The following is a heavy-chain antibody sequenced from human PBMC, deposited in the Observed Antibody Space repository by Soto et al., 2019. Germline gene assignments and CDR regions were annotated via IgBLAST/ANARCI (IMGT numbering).Heavy chain of an antibody. J-gene: IGHJ5*02. D-gene: IGHD3-9*01. CDR3: AREGGDILTGYPHINWFDP. V-gene: IGHV1-69*13. CDR2: IIPIFGTA. CDR1: GGTFSSYA. Sequence: ASVKVSCKASGGTFSSYAISWVRQAPGQGLEWMGGIIPIFGTANYAQKFQGRVTITADESTSTAYMELSSLRSEDTAVYYCAREGGDILTGYPHINWFDPWGQGTLVTVSS.